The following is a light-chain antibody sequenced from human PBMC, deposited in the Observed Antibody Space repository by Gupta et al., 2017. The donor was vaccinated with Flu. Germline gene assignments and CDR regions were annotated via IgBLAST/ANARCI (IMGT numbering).Light chain of an antibody. CDR3: ATWDNNLRGV. CDR2: DNN. Sequence: GSNSNIGNNFVSWYQQLPGTAPKLLIYDNNKRPPGIPDRFSGSKSGTSATLGITGLQTGDEADYFCATWDNNLRGVFGGGTKLTVL. V-gene: IGLV1-51*01. CDR1: NSNIGNNF. J-gene: IGLJ3*02.